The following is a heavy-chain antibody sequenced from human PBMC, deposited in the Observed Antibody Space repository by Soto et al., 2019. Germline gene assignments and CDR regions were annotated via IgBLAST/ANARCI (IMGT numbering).Heavy chain of an antibody. CDR1: GYPVTAYY. Sequence: QLHLVQSGAVVKKPGASVTVSCSASGYPVTAYYMHWVRQAPGRGLEWMGGINPATGAAKYTQTFQGRGTTARNTSTSTVFMELCGVTSEDTAVFYCARGGGVGVAGSAAFDMWGQGTVVTVSS. CDR2: INPATGAA. D-gene: IGHD3-3*01. V-gene: IGHV1-2*02. CDR3: ARGGGVGVAGSAAFDM. J-gene: IGHJ3*02.